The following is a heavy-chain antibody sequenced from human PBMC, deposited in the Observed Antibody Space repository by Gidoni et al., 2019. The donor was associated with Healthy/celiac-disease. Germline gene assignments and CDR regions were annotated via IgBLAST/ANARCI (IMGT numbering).Heavy chain of an antibody. V-gene: IGHV4-39*01. CDR2: IYYSGST. J-gene: IGHJ5*02. Sequence: GLEWIGSIYYSGSTYYNPSLKSRVTISVDTSKNQFSLKLSSVTAADTAVYYCARRYCSSTSCPEGWFDPWGQGTLVTVSS. D-gene: IGHD2-2*01. CDR3: ARRYCSSTSCPEGWFDP.